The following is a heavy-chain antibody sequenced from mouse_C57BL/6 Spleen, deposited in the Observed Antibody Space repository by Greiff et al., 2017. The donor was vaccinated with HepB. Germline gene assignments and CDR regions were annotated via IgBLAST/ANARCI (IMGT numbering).Heavy chain of an antibody. CDR3: ARSYDEGY. D-gene: IGHD2-12*01. J-gene: IGHJ2*01. CDR2: IDPSDSYT. CDR1: GYTFTSYW. V-gene: IGHV1-69*01. Sequence: QVQLQQPGAELVMPGASVKLSCKASGYTFTSYWMHWVKQRPGQGLEWIGEIDPSDSYTNYNQKFKGKSTLTVDKSSSTAYMQLSSLTSEDSAVYYCARSYDEGYWGPGTTLTVSS.